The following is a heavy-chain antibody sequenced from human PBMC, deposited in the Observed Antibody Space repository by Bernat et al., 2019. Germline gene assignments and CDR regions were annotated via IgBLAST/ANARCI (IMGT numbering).Heavy chain of an antibody. J-gene: IGHJ5*02. V-gene: IGHV3-7*01. CDR2: IKQDGSEK. CDR3: ARDTMSARGLWFDP. D-gene: IGHD6-6*01. CDR1: GFTFSSYW. Sequence: EVQLVESGGGLVQPGGSLRLSCAASGFTFSSYWMSWVRQAPGKGLEWVANIKQDGSEKYYVDSVKGRFTISRDNAKNSLYLQMNSLRAEDTAVYYCARDTMSARGLWFDPWGQGTLVTVSS.